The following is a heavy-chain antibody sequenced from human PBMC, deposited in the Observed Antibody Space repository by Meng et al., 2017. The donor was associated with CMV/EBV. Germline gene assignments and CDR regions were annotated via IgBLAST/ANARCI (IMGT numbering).Heavy chain of an antibody. D-gene: IGHD2-15*01. Sequence: SCVVSGFAFNNAWMHWVRPDPGKGLVWLSPSNGDGTVTGYADSVGGRFTISRDNAKNTLYLQMSGLRAEDTAVYYCARSGVLFALDYWGQGTLVTVSS. CDR2: SNGDGTVT. V-gene: IGHV3-74*01. J-gene: IGHJ4*02. CDR3: ARSGVLFALDY. CDR1: GFAFNNAW.